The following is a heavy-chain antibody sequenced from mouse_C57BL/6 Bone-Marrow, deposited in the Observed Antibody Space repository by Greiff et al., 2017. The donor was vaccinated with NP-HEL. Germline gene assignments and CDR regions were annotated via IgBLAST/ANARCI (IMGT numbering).Heavy chain of an antibody. J-gene: IGHJ2*01. CDR1: GYTFTEYT. CDR3: ARHKERDYGNYYFDY. CDR2: FYPGSGSI. V-gene: IGHV1-62-2*01. D-gene: IGHD2-1*01. Sequence: QVQLQQSGAELVKPGASVKLSCKASGYTFTEYTIHWVKQRSGQGLEWIGWFYPGSGSIKYNEKFKDKATLTADKTSSTVYMEHSRLTSEDSAVYYCARHKERDYGNYYFDYWGQGTTLTVSS.